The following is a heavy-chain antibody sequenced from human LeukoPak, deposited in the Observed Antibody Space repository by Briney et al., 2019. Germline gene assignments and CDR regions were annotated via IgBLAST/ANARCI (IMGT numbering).Heavy chain of an antibody. D-gene: IGHD3-10*01. CDR2: INPSGGST. V-gene: IGHV1-46*01. Sequence: ASVKVSCKASGYTFTSYYMHWVRQAPGQGLEWMGIINPSGGSTSYAQKFQGRVTISADTSKNQVSLTLSSVTAADTAVYYCARHPELYFFDYWGQGTLVTVSS. CDR1: GYTFTSYY. J-gene: IGHJ4*02. CDR3: ARHPELYFFDY.